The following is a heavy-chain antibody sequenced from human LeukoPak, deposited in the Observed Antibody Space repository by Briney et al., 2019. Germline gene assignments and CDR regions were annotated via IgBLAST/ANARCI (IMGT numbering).Heavy chain of an antibody. CDR3: ARHIRGDYDFWSGYYFRGWFDP. CDR2: IYYSGST. V-gene: IGHV4-30-2*03. Sequence: SETLSLTCAVSGGSISSGGYSWSWIRQPPGKGLEWIGSIYYSGSTYYNPSLKSRVTISVDTSKNQFSLKLSSVTAADTAVYYCARHIRGDYDFWSGYYFRGWFDPWGQGTLVTVSS. J-gene: IGHJ5*02. CDR1: GGSISSGGYS. D-gene: IGHD3-3*01.